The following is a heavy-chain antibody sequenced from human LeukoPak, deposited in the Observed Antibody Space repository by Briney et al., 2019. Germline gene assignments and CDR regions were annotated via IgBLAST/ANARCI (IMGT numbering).Heavy chain of an antibody. CDR3: ARQEPAAMRYYYYGMDV. V-gene: IGHV5-10-1*01. D-gene: IGHD2-2*01. Sequence: GESLKISCKGSGYSFTSYWNSWVRQMPGKGLEWMGRIDPSDSYTNYSPSFQGHVTISADKSISTAYLQWSSLKASDTAMYYCARQEPAAMRYYYYGMDVWGKGTTVTVSS. J-gene: IGHJ6*04. CDR2: IDPSDSYT. CDR1: GYSFTSYW.